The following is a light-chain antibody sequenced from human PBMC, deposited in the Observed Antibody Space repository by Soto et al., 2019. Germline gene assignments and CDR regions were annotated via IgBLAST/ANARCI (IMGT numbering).Light chain of an antibody. Sequence: EILMTQSPATLSVSPGERVILSCRASQSVGSTLAWYQQKPGQAPRLLIRGASTRATGVPARFSGSASATEVTHAISSLQSEDFAVYYCQQYSTSLPFGGGTTLEIK. CDR3: QQYSTSLP. CDR2: GAS. CDR1: QSVGST. J-gene: IGKJ4*02. V-gene: IGKV3-15*01.